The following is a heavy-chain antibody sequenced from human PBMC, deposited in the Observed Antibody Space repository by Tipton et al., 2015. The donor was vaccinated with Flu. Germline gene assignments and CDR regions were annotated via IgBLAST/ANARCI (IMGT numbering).Heavy chain of an antibody. CDR3: TRPAQIEYDFWSGPSRY. CDR1: GFTFGDFA. J-gene: IGHJ4*02. CDR2: IRDKAYVGTT. V-gene: IGHV3-49*04. Sequence: RSLRLSCTASGFTFGDFALSWVRQAPGKGLEWVGFIRDKAYVGTTEYAASVKGRFTISRDDSKSIAYLQINSLKTEDTAVYYCTRPAQIEYDFWSGPSRYWGQGTLVTVSS. D-gene: IGHD3-3*01.